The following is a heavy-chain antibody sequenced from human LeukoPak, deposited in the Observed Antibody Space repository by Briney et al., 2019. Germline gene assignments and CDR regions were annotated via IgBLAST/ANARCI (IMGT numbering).Heavy chain of an antibody. CDR2: IKQDESER. D-gene: IGHD2-15*01. V-gene: IGHV3-7*01. Sequence: GGSLRLSCEGSGFSFSSYWMTWVRQSPGKGPEWVANIKQDESERYTVDSVKGRFTISRDNAKNSVYLHMNSPKAEDTAVYSCARGADGVSSNSRGWFDPWGQGTLVTVSS. J-gene: IGHJ5*02. CDR1: GFSFSSYW. CDR3: ARGADGVSSNSRGWFDP.